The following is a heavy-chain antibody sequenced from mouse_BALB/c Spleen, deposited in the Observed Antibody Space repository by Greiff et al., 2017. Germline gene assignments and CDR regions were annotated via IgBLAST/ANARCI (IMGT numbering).Heavy chain of an antibody. V-gene: IGHV1-7*01. Sequence: QVQLKQSGAELAKPGASVKLSCKASGYTFTSYWMHWVKQRPGQGLEWIGYINPSTGYTEYNQKFKDKATLTADKSSSTAYMQLSSLTSEDSAVYSGARSTMSTSVDYWGQGTTLTVSS. CDR3: ARSTMSTSVDY. J-gene: IGHJ2*01. D-gene: IGHD2-4*01. CDR2: INPSTGYT. CDR1: GYTFTSYW.